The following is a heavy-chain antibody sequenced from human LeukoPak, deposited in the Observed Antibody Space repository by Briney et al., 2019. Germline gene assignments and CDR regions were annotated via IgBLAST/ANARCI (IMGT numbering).Heavy chain of an antibody. Sequence: SCKASGGTFISYAMHWVRQAPGKGLEWVAVISYDGSNKYYADSVKGRFTISRDNSKNTLYLQMNSLRAEDTAVYYCARDPPLGEDWYFDYWGQGTLVTVSS. D-gene: IGHD3/OR15-3a*01. CDR1: GGTFISYA. CDR3: ARDPPLGEDWYFDY. J-gene: IGHJ4*02. V-gene: IGHV3-30*04. CDR2: ISYDGSNK.